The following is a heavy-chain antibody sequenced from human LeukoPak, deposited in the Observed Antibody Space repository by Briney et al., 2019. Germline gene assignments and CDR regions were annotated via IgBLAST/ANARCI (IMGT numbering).Heavy chain of an antibody. CDR3: AKDARYCSSTSCYSDYFDY. CDR2: IPYDGSNK. Sequence: GGSLRLSCAASGFAFSRHGIHWVRQAPGKGLEWVAFIPYDGSNKLYADSVKGRFTISRDNSKNTLYLQMNSLRAEDTAVYYCAKDARYCSSTSCYSDYFDYWGQGTLVTVSS. CDR1: GFAFSRHG. D-gene: IGHD2-2*01. V-gene: IGHV3-30*02. J-gene: IGHJ4*02.